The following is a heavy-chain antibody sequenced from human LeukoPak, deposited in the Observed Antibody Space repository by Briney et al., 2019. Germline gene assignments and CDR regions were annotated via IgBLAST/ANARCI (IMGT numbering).Heavy chain of an antibody. V-gene: IGHV3-30*04. J-gene: IGHJ4*02. D-gene: IGHD1-26*01. CDR1: GFTFSSYA. CDR3: AKGWEPFTGFDY. Sequence: GRSLRLSCAASGFTFSSYAMHWVRQAPGKGLEWVAVISYDGSNKYYADSVKGRFTISRDNSKNTLYLQMNSLRAEDTAVYYCAKGWEPFTGFDYWGQGTLVTVSS. CDR2: ISYDGSNK.